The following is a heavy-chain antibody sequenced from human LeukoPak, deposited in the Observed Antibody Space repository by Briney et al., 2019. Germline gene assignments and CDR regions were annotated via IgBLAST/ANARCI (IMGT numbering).Heavy chain of an antibody. CDR2: ISGSGSIT. V-gene: IGHV3-23*01. CDR1: GFTFSSYA. CDR3: AKSKGLVHDAFDI. D-gene: IGHD6-19*01. Sequence: GGSLRLSCAASGFTFSSYAMSWGRQAPGKGLEWVSSISGSGSITYYAESVKGRFTISRDNSKNTLYLQMNSLRAEDTAVYYCAKSKGLVHDAFDIWGQGTMVTVSP. J-gene: IGHJ3*02.